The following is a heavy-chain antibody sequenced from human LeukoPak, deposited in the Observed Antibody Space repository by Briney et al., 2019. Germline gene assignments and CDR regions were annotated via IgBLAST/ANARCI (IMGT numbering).Heavy chain of an antibody. J-gene: IGHJ4*02. CDR2: INPNSGGT. D-gene: IGHD6-6*01. Sequence: ASVKVSCKASGYTFTGYYMHWVRQAPGQGLEWMGWINPNSGGTNYAQKFQGRVTMTSDTSISTAYMELSRPRSDDTAVYYCARDARVYSSSSNDYWGQGTLVTVSS. V-gene: IGHV1-2*02. CDR3: ARDARVYSSSSNDY. CDR1: GYTFTGYY.